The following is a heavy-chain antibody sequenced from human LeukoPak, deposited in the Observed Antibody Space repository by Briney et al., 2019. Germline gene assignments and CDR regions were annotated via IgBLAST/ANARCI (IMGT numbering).Heavy chain of an antibody. CDR2: IYHSGST. CDR3: ARRSPSDV. Sequence: KPSETLSLTCAVSGYSISSGYYRGWIRQPPGKGLEWIGSIYHSGSTYYNPSLKSRVTISVDTSKNQFSLKLSSVTAADTAVYYCARRSPSDVWGKGTTVTVSS. CDR1: GYSISSGYY. V-gene: IGHV4-38-2*01. J-gene: IGHJ6*04.